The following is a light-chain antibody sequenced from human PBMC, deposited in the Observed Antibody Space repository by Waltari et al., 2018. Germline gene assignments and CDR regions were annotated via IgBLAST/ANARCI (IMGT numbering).Light chain of an antibody. V-gene: IGKV2-28*01. Sequence: DIVMTQSPLSLPVTPGEPASISCRSSQSLLHSNGYKYLVWYLKKPGQSPQLLIYLGSNRASGVPDRFSGSGSGTDFTLKISRVEAEDVGVYYCMQALQTPRTFGQGTKVEIK. J-gene: IGKJ1*01. CDR3: MQALQTPRT. CDR1: QSLLHSNGYKY. CDR2: LGS.